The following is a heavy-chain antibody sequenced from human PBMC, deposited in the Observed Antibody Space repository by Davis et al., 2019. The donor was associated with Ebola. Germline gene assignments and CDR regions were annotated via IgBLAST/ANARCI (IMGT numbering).Heavy chain of an antibody. Sequence: GESLKISCAASGFTFSRYWMNWVRQAPGKGLEWVANIKQDGSEKYYVDSVKGRFTISRDNAKNSLYLQMNSLRAEDTAVYYCAGNYDILTGTPFDYWGQGTLVTVSS. CDR2: IKQDGSEK. D-gene: IGHD3-9*01. CDR3: AGNYDILTGTPFDY. CDR1: GFTFSRYW. J-gene: IGHJ4*02. V-gene: IGHV3-7*03.